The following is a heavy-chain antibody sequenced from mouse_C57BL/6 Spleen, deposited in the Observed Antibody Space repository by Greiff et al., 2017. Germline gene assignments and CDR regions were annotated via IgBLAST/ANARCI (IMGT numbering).Heavy chain of an antibody. V-gene: IGHV1-59*01. D-gene: IGHD1-1*01. Sequence: QVQLKESGAELVRPGTSVKLSCKASGYTFTSYWMHWVKQRPGQGLEWIGVIDPSDSYTNYNQKFKGKATLTVDTSSSTAYMQLSSLTSEDSAVYYCARNLITTVVAPLDYWGQGTTLTVSS. CDR1: GYTFTSYW. CDR3: ARNLITTVVAPLDY. CDR2: IDPSDSYT. J-gene: IGHJ2*01.